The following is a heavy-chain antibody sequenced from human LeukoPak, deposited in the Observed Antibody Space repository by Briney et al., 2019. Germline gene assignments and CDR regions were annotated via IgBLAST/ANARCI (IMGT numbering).Heavy chain of an antibody. D-gene: IGHD1-26*01. CDR3: ARGRKWAFDS. CDR1: GDSVSDKGAG. V-gene: IGHV6-1*01. J-gene: IGHJ4*02. CDR2: TYYRSKWYN. Sequence: SQTLSLTCAISGDSVSDKGAGWNWVRQSPSRGLEWLGRTYYRSKWYNDYAVSVKSRITISADTAKNQFSLQLNSVTPEDTAVYYCARGRKWAFDSLGQGTLVTVSS.